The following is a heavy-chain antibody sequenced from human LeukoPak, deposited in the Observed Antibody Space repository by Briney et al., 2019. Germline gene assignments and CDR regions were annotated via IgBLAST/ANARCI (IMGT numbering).Heavy chain of an antibody. CDR2: IYYSGST. J-gene: IGHJ5*02. CDR1: GDSITSDGYF. D-gene: IGHD3-9*01. V-gene: IGHV4-61*08. CDR3: ARVRYFDWLLYPNWFDP. Sequence: KTSETLSLTCSVSGDSITSDGYFWSWIRQPPGKGLEWIGYIYYSGSTNYNPSLKSRVTISVDTSKNQFSLKLSSVTAADTAVYYCARVRYFDWLLYPNWFDPWGQGTLVTVSS.